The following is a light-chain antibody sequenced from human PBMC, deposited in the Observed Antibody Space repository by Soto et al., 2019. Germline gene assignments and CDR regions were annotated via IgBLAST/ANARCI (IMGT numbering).Light chain of an antibody. CDR3: CSYAASSTFYV. V-gene: IGLV2-23*03. Sequence: QSALTQPASVSGSPGQSITISCTGTSSDVGSYNLVSWYQQHPGKAPKLMIYEGSKRPSGVSNRFSGSNSGNTASLTISGLQAEDEADYYCCSYAASSTFYVFGTGTKVTV. J-gene: IGLJ1*01. CDR1: SSDVGSYNL. CDR2: EGS.